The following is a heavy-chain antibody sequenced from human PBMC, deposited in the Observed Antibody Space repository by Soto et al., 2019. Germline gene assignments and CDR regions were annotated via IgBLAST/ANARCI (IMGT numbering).Heavy chain of an antibody. CDR3: AREVVVVAATPRGGRYYYMDV. D-gene: IGHD2-15*01. Sequence: PSETLSLTCXVSGGSISSGGYYWSWIRQHPGKGLEWIGYIYYSGSTSYNPSLRSRVTISVDTSKNQFSLKLSSVTAADTAVYYCAREVVVVAATPRGGRYYYMDVWGKGTTVTVSS. V-gene: IGHV4-61*08. J-gene: IGHJ6*03. CDR2: IYYSGST. CDR1: GGSISSGGYY.